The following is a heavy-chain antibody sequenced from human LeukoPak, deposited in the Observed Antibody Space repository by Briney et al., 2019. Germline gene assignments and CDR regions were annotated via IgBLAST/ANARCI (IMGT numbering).Heavy chain of an antibody. J-gene: IGHJ5*02. V-gene: IGHV1-46*04. Sequence: GASVKLSCKASGYTFTSYYLHWVRQAPGQGLEWMGVINPSGGSTSYAQKLRGRVTMTRDTSTSTVYMELSSLRSEDTAVYYCAREGGVGNNQPDYWFDPWGQGTLVIVSS. CDR1: GYTFTSYY. D-gene: IGHD1-14*01. CDR3: AREGGVGNNQPDYWFDP. CDR2: INPSGGST.